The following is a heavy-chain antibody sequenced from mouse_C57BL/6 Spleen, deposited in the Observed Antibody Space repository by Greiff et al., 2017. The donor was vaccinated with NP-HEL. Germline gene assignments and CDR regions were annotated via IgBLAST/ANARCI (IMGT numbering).Heavy chain of an antibody. CDR2: ISDGGSYT. D-gene: IGHD6-1*01. CDR1: GFTFSSYA. J-gene: IGHJ4*01. V-gene: IGHV5-4*01. CDR3: ARDSRSHYYAMDY. Sequence: EVKVVESGGGLVKPGGSLKLSCAASGFTFSSYAMSWVRQTPEKRLEWVATISDGGSYTYYPDNVKGRFTISRDNAKNNLYLQMSHLKSEDTAMYYCARDSRSHYYAMDYWGQGTSVTVSS.